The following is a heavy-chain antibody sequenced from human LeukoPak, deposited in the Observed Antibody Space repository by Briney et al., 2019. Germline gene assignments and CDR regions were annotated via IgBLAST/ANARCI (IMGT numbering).Heavy chain of an antibody. J-gene: IGHJ6*03. CDR3: ARGYCGGDCYSGYYYMDV. V-gene: IGHV1-69*05. D-gene: IGHD2-21*02. CDR1: GGTFSSYA. CDR2: ITPIFGTA. Sequence: SVKVPCKASGGTFSSYAISWVRQAPGQGLEWMGRITPIFGTANYAQKFQGRVTITTDESTSTAYMELSSLRSEDTAVYYCARGYCGGDCYSGYYYMDVWGKGTTVTVSS.